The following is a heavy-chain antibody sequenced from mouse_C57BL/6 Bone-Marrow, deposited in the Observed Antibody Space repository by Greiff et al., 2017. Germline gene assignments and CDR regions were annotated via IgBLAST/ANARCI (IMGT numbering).Heavy chain of an antibody. Sequence: VKLQESGAELMKPGASVKLSCKATGYTFTGYWLEWVKQRPGHGLEWIGEILPGSGSTNYNEKFKGKATFTADPSSNTAYMQLSSLTTEDSAIYYCSRRGDYGNYRGAMDYWGQGTSVTVSS. CDR1: GYTFTGYW. CDR3: SRRGDYGNYRGAMDY. D-gene: IGHD2-1*01. CDR2: ILPGSGST. J-gene: IGHJ4*01. V-gene: IGHV1-9*01.